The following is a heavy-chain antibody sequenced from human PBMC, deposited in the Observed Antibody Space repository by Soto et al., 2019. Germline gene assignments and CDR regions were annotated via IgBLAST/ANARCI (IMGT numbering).Heavy chain of an antibody. J-gene: IGHJ4*02. CDR3: ARGSPVATDY. D-gene: IGHD2-21*02. CDR1: GGSISSGGYS. CDR2: IYHSGST. Sequence: SETLSLTCAVSGGSISSGGYSWSRIRQPPGKGLEWIGYIYHSGSTYYNPSLKSRVTISVDRSKNQFSLKLSSVTAADTAVYYCARGSPVATDYWGQGTLVTVSS. V-gene: IGHV4-30-2*01.